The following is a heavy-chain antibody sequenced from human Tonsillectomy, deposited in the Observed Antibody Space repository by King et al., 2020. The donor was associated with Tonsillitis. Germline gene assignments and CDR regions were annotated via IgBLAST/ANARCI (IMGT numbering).Heavy chain of an antibody. CDR3: ARNIYDILTEYGMDV. D-gene: IGHD3-9*01. J-gene: IGHJ6*02. CDR2: IYYSGST. V-gene: IGHV4-39*01. Sequence: QLQESGPGLVKPSETLSLTCTVSGGSISSSSHYWGWIRQPPGKGLEWIGSIYYSGSTYYNPSLKSRVTISVDTSKNQFSLKLSSVTAADTAVYYCARNIYDILTEYGMDVWGQGTTVTVSS. CDR1: GGSISSSSHY.